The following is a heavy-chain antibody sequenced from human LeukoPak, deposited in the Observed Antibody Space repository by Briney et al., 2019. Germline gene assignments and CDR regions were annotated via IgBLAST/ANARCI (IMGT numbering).Heavy chain of an antibody. CDR2: ITSSGDVT. V-gene: IGHV3-23*01. D-gene: IGHD3-22*01. CDR3: AKDRPNYHESNGHYYRPNGDY. CDR1: GFTFNIYA. Sequence: QPGGSLRLSCAASGFTFNIYAMSWVRQAPGKGLEWVSSITSSGDVTFYADSVKDRFTISRDNSKNTLYLQVSRLRAEDTAVYYCAKDRPNYHESNGHYYRPNGDYWGQGTLVTVSS. J-gene: IGHJ4*02.